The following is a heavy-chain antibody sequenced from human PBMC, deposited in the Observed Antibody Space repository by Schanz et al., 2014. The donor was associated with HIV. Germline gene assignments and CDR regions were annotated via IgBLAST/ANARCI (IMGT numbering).Heavy chain of an antibody. CDR3: AQMGAFAAFDI. CDR2: IKQDESEK. J-gene: IGHJ3*02. V-gene: IGHV3-7*01. D-gene: IGHD3-16*01. Sequence: EVRLVESGGGLVQSGGSLRLSCAASGFSFSNFWVTWVRQAPGKRLEWVANIKQDESEKYYADSVKGRFTISRDNAKNSLYLQMNSLRAEDTAVYYCAQMGAFAAFDIWGHGTVVTVSP. CDR1: GFSFSNFW.